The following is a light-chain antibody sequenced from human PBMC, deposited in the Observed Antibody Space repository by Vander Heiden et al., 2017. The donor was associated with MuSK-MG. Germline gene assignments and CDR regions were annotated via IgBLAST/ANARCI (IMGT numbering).Light chain of an antibody. Sequence: QSVLTQPPSTSGTPGQRVTISCSGSSSNIGSNTVNWYRQLPGTAPKLPIYYTNQRPSGVPDRFSGSKSGTSASLAISGLQSEDEADYFCAGWDDSLNGYVFGTVTQVSV. CDR3: AGWDDSLNGYV. CDR1: SSNIGSNT. CDR2: YTN. V-gene: IGLV1-44*01. J-gene: IGLJ1*01.